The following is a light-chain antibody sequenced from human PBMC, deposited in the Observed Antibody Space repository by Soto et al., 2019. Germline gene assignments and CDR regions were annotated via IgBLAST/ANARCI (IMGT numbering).Light chain of an antibody. CDR3: QQSYSTPPGT. Sequence: DIQMTQSPSSLSASVGDRVTITCRASQSISSYLNWYQQKPGKAPKLLIYAASSLQSGVPSRFSSSGSGTDFTLTISSLQPEDFATYYCQQSYSTPPGTFGQGTKVEIK. CDR2: AAS. V-gene: IGKV1-39*01. J-gene: IGKJ1*01. CDR1: QSISSY.